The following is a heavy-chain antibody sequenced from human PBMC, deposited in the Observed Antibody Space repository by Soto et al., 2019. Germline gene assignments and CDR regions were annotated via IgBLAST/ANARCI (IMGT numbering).Heavy chain of an antibody. V-gene: IGHV1-69*12. CDR2: IIPIFGTA. Sequence: QVQLVQSGAEVKKPGSSVKVSCKASGGTFSSYAISWVRQAPGQGLEWMGGIIPIFGTANYAQKFQGRVTITADEATSTAYMERSSLRSEDTAVYCGAGCIAVAGCPLDYWGQGTLVTVSS. CDR1: GGTFSSYA. D-gene: IGHD6-19*01. CDR3: AGCIAVAGCPLDY. J-gene: IGHJ4*02.